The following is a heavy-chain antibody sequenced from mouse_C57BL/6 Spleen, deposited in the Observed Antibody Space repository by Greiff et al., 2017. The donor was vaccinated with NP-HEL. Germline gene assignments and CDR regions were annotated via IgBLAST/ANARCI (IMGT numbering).Heavy chain of an antibody. CDR1: GFTFSSYA. V-gene: IGHV5-9-1*02. J-gene: IGHJ1*03. CDR3: TREGEYWYFDV. CDR2: ISSGGDYI. Sequence: EVMLVESGEGLVKPGGSLKLSCAASGFTFSSYAMSWVRQTPEKRLEWVAYISSGGDYIYYADTVKGRFTISRDNARNTLYLQMRSMKSEETAMYYWTREGEYWYFDVWGTGTTVTVSS.